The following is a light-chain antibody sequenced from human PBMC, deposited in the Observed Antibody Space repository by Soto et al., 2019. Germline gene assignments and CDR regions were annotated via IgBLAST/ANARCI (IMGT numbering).Light chain of an antibody. CDR3: QQSYSTPRT. Sequence: IQLSQSPSLMFPHVGDTVTITCRASQNISSYLNWYQQKPGKAPKLLIYAASSLQSGVPSRFSGSGSGTDFTLTISSLQPEDFATYYCQQSYSTPRTFGQGTKVDIK. CDR2: AAS. V-gene: IGKV1-39*01. CDR1: QNISSY. J-gene: IGKJ1*01.